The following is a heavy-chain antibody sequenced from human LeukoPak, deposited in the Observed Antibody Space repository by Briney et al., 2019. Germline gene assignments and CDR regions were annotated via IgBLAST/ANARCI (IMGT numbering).Heavy chain of an antibody. CDR1: GYTFTGYY. J-gene: IGHJ6*03. CDR3: ARDVVVVVGASRSNFYFYMDV. Sequence: GASVKVSCKASGYTFTGYYMHWVRQAPGQGLEWMGRINPNSGGTNYAQKFQGRVTMTRGTSISTAYMELSRLRSDDTAVYYCARDVVVVVGASRSNFYFYMDVWGKGTTVTVSS. V-gene: IGHV1-2*06. CDR2: INPNSGGT. D-gene: IGHD2-15*01.